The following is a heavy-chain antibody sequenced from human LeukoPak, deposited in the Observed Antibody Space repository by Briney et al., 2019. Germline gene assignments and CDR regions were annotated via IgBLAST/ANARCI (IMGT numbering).Heavy chain of an antibody. CDR1: GFTVSSNY. V-gene: IGHV3-53*01. Sequence: GGSLRLSCAASGFTVSSNYLSCVRQAPGKGLEWVSVIYSDGRTYYADSVKGRFTISRDNSKNSLYLQMNSLRAEDAAVYYCARSGSSYYLDYWGQGTLVTVSS. J-gene: IGHJ4*02. CDR3: ARSGSSYYLDY. CDR2: IYSDGRT.